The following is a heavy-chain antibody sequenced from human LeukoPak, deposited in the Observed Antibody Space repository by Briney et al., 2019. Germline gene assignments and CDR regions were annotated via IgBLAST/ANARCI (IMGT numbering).Heavy chain of an antibody. D-gene: IGHD2-2*01. V-gene: IGHV3-23*01. CDR2: ISGSGGST. J-gene: IGHJ4*02. Sequence: GGSLRLSCAASGFTFSSYAMSWVRQAPGKGLEWVSAISGSGGSTYYADSVKGRFTISRDNSKNTLYLQMNSLRAEDTAVYYCAKGENSGRRVVLAAINYWGQGTLVTVSS. CDR1: GFTFSSYA. CDR3: AKGENSGRRVVLAAINY.